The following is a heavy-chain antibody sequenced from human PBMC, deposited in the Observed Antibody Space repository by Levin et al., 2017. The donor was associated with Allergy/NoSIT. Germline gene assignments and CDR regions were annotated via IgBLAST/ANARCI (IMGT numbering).Heavy chain of an antibody. Sequence: GGSLRLSCTASGFTFGDYAMSWFRQAPGKGLEWVGFIRSKAYGGTSEYAASVKGRFTISRDDSKSIAYLQMNSLKTEDTAVYYCTRDPQLRYAPPRNSFDYWGQGTLVTVTS. CDR3: TRDPQLRYAPPRNSFDY. D-gene: IGHD2-2*02. CDR1: GFTFGDYA. V-gene: IGHV3-49*03. J-gene: IGHJ4*02. CDR2: IRSKAYGGTS.